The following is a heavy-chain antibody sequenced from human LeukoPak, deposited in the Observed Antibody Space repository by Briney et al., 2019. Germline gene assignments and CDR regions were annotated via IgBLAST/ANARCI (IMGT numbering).Heavy chain of an antibody. CDR1: GYTFTSYD. V-gene: IGHV1-8*01. CDR2: MNPNSGNT. J-gene: IGHJ5*02. CDR3: ARAIGYSSSWYPVPFDP. D-gene: IGHD6-13*01. Sequence: ASVKVSCKASGYTFTSYDINWVRQATGQGLEWMGWMNPNSGNTGYAQKLQGRVTMTTDTSTSTAYMELRSLRSDDTAVCYCARAIGYSSSWYPVPFDPWGQGTLVTVSS.